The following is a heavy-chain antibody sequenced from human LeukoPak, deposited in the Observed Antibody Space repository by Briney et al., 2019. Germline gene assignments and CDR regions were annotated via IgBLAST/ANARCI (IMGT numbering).Heavy chain of an antibody. J-gene: IGHJ5*02. CDR1: GFTFDDYA. V-gene: IGHV3-9*01. Sequence: PGGSLRLSCAASGFTFDDYAMHWVRQAPGKGLEWVSGISWNSGSIGYADSVKGRFTISRDNSKNTLYLQMNSLRAEDTAVYYCAKDSSVFDYGSGSRDNWFDPWGQGTLVTVSS. CDR2: ISWNSGSI. D-gene: IGHD3-10*01. CDR3: AKDSSVFDYGSGSRDNWFDP.